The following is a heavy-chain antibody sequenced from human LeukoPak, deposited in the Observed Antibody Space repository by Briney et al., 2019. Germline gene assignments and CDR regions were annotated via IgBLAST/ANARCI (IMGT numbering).Heavy chain of an antibody. CDR1: GFTFSSYA. J-gene: IGHJ4*02. CDR2: ISGSGGST. CDR3: AKRSSYYYGSGSQSHYFDY. D-gene: IGHD3-10*01. V-gene: IGHV3-23*01. Sequence: GGSLRLSCAASGFTFSSYAMSWVRQAPGKGLEWVSAISGSGGSTYYADSVKGRFTISRGNSKNTLYLQMNSLRAEDTAVYYCAKRSSYYYGSGSQSHYFDYWGQGTLVTVSS.